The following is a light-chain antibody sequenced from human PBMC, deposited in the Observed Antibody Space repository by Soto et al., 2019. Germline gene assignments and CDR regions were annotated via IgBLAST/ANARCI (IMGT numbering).Light chain of an antibody. CDR1: QSVSSSY. Sequence: EIVLTQSPGTLSLSPGVRATLSCRASQSVSSSYLAWYQQKPGQAPRLLIYGASSRATGIPDRFSGSGSGTDFTLTISRLEPEDFAVYYCQQYDSSPETFGQGTKVEIK. CDR2: GAS. V-gene: IGKV3-20*01. CDR3: QQYDSSPET. J-gene: IGKJ1*01.